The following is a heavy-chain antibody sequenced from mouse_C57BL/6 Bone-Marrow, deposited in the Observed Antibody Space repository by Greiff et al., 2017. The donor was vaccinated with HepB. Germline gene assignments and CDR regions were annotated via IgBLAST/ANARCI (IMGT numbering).Heavy chain of an antibody. V-gene: IGHV2-2*01. CDR1: GFSLTSYG. CDR2: IWSGGST. CDR3: ARKAMDY. J-gene: IGHJ4*01. Sequence: QVQLQQSGPGLVQPSQSLSITCTVSGFSLTSYGVHWVRQSPGKGLEWLGVIWSGGSTDYNAALISRLSISKDNSKSQVFFKMNSLQADDTAIYYCARKAMDYWGQGTSVTVSS.